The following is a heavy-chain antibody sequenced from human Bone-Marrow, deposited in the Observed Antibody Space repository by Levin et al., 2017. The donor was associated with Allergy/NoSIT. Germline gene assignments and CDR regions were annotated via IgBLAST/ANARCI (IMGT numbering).Heavy chain of an antibody. D-gene: IGHD3-10*01. CDR3: AREKEDYYGSGSYSRYFDY. V-gene: IGHV4-59*01. CDR2: IYYSGST. CDR1: GGSISSYY. J-gene: IGHJ4*02. Sequence: SETLSLTCTVSGGSISSYYWSWIRQPPGKGLEWIGYIYYSGSTNYNPSLKSRVTISVDTSKNQFSLKLSSVTAADTAVYYCAREKEDYYGSGSYSRYFDYWGQGTLVTVSS.